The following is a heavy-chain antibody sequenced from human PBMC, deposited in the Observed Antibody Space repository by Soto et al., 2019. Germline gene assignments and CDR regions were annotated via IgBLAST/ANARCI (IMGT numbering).Heavy chain of an antibody. Sequence: TCTVSGGSISSSSYYWGWFRQPPGRGLEWIGSIYYSGSTFYNPSLKSRVTISVDTSKNQFSLKLSSVTAADTAVYYCARGYCSSFSCYWSDVWFDPWGQGALVTVSS. CDR1: GGSISSSSYY. D-gene: IGHD2-2*01. V-gene: IGHV4-39*01. CDR2: IYYSGST. J-gene: IGHJ5*02. CDR3: ARGYCSSFSCYWSDVWFDP.